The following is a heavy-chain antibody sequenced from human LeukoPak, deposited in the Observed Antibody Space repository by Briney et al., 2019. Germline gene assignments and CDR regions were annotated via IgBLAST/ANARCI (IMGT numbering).Heavy chain of an antibody. CDR2: INRSGSYI. Sequence: GGSLRLSCAASGFTFSTYSMNWVRQAPGKGLEWVLSINRSGSYIFYADSVKGRFTISRDNTKNSLYLQMNSLRAEDTAVYYCARGLYTNGWYYFDYWGQGTLVTVSS. J-gene: IGHJ4*02. CDR3: ARGLYTNGWYYFDY. D-gene: IGHD3-16*01. CDR1: GFTFSTYS. V-gene: IGHV3-21*01.